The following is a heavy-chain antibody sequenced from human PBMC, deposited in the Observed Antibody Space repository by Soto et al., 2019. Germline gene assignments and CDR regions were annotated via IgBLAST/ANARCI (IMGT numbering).Heavy chain of an antibody. Sequence: GGALRLSCTVSGFTRGGYAMNWVRQAPGKGLEWVGFIRSKAYGGTPEYATSVKGRFTISRDDSKTIAYLQMNSLKTDDTAVFYCARSLLNGMDVWGQGTTVTVSS. CDR2: IRSKAYGGTP. CDR1: GFTRGGYA. V-gene: IGHV3-49*04. CDR3: ARSLLNGMDV. D-gene: IGHD1-26*01. J-gene: IGHJ6*02.